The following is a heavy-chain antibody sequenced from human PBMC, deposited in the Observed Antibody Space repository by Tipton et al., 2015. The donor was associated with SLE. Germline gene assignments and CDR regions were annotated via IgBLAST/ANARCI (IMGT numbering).Heavy chain of an antibody. CDR1: GGSITSHY. CDR2: ILYSGDT. V-gene: IGHV4-59*11. D-gene: IGHD4-11*01. Sequence: TLSLTCTVSGGSITSHYWSWIRQPPGKGLEWIGNILYSGDTNYNPSLKSRVTISVDTSKNQFSLKLSSVTAADTAVYYCARDDLTVGAFDIWGQGTMVTVSS. CDR3: ARDDLTVGAFDI. J-gene: IGHJ3*02.